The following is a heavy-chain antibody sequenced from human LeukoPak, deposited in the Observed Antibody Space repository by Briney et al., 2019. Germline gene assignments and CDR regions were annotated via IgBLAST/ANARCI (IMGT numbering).Heavy chain of an antibody. V-gene: IGHV1-69*04. J-gene: IGHJ4*02. CDR1: GGTFSSYA. D-gene: IGHD6-6*01. CDR2: IIPILGIA. Sequence: RASVKVSFKASGGTFSSYAISWVRQAPGQGLEWMGRIIPILGIANYAQKFQGRVTITADKSTSTACMELSSLRSEDTAVYYCARGRGAARFVTIEFDYWGQGALVTVSS. CDR3: ARGRGAARFVTIEFDY.